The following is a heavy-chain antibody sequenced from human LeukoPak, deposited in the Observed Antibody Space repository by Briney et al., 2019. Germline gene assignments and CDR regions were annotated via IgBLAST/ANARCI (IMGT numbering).Heavy chain of an antibody. V-gene: IGHV4-59*11. CDR3: ARIQPSCPGLGFCSFDI. D-gene: IGHD3-3*01. Sequence: KTSEPLSLTCSVSGSSISPHHWTWIRQAPGEGLEWMGYIYYRGTTNYSPSLKNRLTMSVDTSKNQISLKLTSVTAADTAVYYCARIQPSCPGLGFCSFDIWGQGTLATVSS. J-gene: IGHJ3*02. CDR2: IYYRGTT. CDR1: GSSISPHH.